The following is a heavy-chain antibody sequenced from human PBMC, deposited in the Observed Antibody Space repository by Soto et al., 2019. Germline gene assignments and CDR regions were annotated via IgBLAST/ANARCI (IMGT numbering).Heavy chain of an antibody. V-gene: IGHV4-34*01. Sequence: SETLSLTCAVYGGSFSGYYWSWIRQPPGKGLEWIGEINHSGSTNYNPSLKSRVTISVDTSKNQFSLRLGSVTAADTAVYYFARTVVLPAAMVYYYYYYMDVWGKGTTVTVSS. CDR3: ARTVVLPAAMVYYYYYYMDV. CDR1: GGSFSGYY. CDR2: INHSGST. J-gene: IGHJ6*03. D-gene: IGHD2-2*01.